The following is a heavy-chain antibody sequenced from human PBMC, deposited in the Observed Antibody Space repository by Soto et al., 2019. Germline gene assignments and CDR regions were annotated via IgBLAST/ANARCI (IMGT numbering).Heavy chain of an antibody. J-gene: IGHJ4*02. CDR3: AKGVLWFGELSYFDY. CDR1: GFTFSSYA. Sequence: EVQLLESGGGLVQPGGSLRLSCAASGFTFSSYAMSWVRQAPGKGLEWVSAISGSGGSTYYADSVKGRFTISRDNSKNTLYLQKNSLRAEDTAVYYCAKGVLWFGELSYFDYWGQGTLVTVSS. CDR2: ISGSGGST. D-gene: IGHD3-10*01. V-gene: IGHV3-23*01.